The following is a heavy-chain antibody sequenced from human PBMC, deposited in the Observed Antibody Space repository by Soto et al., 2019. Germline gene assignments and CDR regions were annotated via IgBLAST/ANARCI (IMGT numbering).Heavy chain of an antibody. D-gene: IGHD4-4*01. CDR1: GYSFTRHD. CDR2: MNPNSGNA. V-gene: IGHV1-8*01. Sequence: QVQLVQSGAEVRKPGASVRVSCKATGYSFTRHDINWLRQAAGQGLEWMGWMNPNSGNAAYAQKFKGRVTMTRNTSITTAYIEVTSLKSEDTAVYFCARGAYNDYSHWFDPWGQGTLVTVSS. J-gene: IGHJ5*02. CDR3: ARGAYNDYSHWFDP.